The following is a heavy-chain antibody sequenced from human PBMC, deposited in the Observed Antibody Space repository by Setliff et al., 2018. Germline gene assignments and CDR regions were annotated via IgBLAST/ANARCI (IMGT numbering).Heavy chain of an antibody. Sequence: SETLSLTCAVSGYSITSGYYWGWVRQPPGKGLAWIGSMYYSGTTYYNPSLKSRVTISVDTSKNHLSLKLTSVTAADTAVYYCARLGSASSHFDHWGQGTLVTVSS. CDR2: MYYSGTT. V-gene: IGHV4-38-2*01. D-gene: IGHD6-6*01. CDR1: GYSITSGYY. J-gene: IGHJ4*02. CDR3: ARLGSASSHFDH.